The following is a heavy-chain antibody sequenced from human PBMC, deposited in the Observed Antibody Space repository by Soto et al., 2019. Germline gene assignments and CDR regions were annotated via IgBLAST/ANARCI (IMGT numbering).Heavy chain of an antibody. Sequence: QVQLVESGGGVVQPGRSLRLSCAASGFTFSSYAMHWVRQAPGKGLEWVAVISYDGSNKYYADSVKGRFTISRDNSKNSLYLQMNSMRAEDTAVYYCTIVSSRSGYGTYASDIWGQGTMVTVSS. CDR2: ISYDGSNK. CDR3: TIVSSRSGYGTYASDI. D-gene: IGHD5-12*01. CDR1: GFTFSSYA. V-gene: IGHV3-30-3*01. J-gene: IGHJ3*02.